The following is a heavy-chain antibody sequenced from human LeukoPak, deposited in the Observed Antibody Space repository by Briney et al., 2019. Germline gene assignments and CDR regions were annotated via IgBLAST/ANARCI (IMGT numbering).Heavy chain of an antibody. D-gene: IGHD6-6*01. V-gene: IGHV1-69*13. Sequence: ASVKVSCKASGGTFSSYAISWVRQAPGQGLEWMGGIIPIFGTANYAQKFQGRVTITADESTSTAYMDLSSLRSEDTAVYYCARDWGDSSSLLSHYYYMDVWGKGTTVTVSS. CDR2: IIPIFGTA. CDR1: GGTFSSYA. J-gene: IGHJ6*03. CDR3: ARDWGDSSSLLSHYYYMDV.